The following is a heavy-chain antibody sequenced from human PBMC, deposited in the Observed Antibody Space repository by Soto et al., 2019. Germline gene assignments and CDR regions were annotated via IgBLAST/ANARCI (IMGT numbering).Heavy chain of an antibody. Sequence: GASVKVSCKASGYTFTGYYMHWVRQAPGQGLEWMGWINPNSGGTNYAQKFQGWVTMTRDTSISTAYMELSRLRSDDTAVYYCARGRGPGTVLISFGGSGREYYGMDVWGQGTTVTVSS. CDR3: ARGRGPGTVLISFGGSGREYYGMDV. CDR1: GYTFTGYY. V-gene: IGHV1-2*04. D-gene: IGHD3-10*01. J-gene: IGHJ6*02. CDR2: INPNSGGT.